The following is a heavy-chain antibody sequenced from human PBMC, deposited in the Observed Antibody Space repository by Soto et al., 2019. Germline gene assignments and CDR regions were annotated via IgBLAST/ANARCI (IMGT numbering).Heavy chain of an antibody. J-gene: IGHJ6*03. V-gene: IGHV1-46*03. CDR2: INPSGGST. Sequence: GASVKVSCKASGYTFTSYYMHWVRQAPGQGLEWMGIINPSGGSTSYAQKFQGRVTMTRDTSTSTVYMELSSLRSEDTAVYYCARDRLGIAAPYNYYYYMDVWGKGTTVTVSS. CDR3: ARDRLGIAAPYNYYYYMDV. CDR1: GYTFTSYY. D-gene: IGHD6-6*01.